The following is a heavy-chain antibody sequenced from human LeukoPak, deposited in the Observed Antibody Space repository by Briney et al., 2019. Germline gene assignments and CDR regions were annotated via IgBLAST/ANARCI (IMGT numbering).Heavy chain of an antibody. V-gene: IGHV4-34*01. CDR1: GGSFSGYY. J-gene: IGHJ4*02. CDR2: INHSGST. D-gene: IGHD3-10*01. CDR3: ARGRRNYYYGSGSYYNLYY. Sequence: PSETLSLTCAVYGGSFSGYYWSWIRQPPGKGLEWIGEINHSGSTNYNPSLKGRVSISVDTSKNQFSLKLSSVTAADAAVYYCARGRRNYYYGSGSYYNLYYWGQGTLVTVSS.